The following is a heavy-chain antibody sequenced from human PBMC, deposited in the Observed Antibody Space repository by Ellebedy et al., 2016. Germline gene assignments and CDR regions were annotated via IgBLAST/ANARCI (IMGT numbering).Heavy chain of an antibody. J-gene: IGHJ4*02. D-gene: IGHD3-10*01. V-gene: IGHV3-7*03. CDR3: STLMVRGVIDY. CDR2: IKQDGSEK. Sequence: GGSLRLSXAASGFTFSSYWMSWVRQAPGKGLEWVANIKQDGSEKYYVDSVKGRFTISRDNAKNSLYLQMNSLKTEDTALYYCSTLMVRGVIDYWGQGTLVSVSS. CDR1: GFTFSSYW.